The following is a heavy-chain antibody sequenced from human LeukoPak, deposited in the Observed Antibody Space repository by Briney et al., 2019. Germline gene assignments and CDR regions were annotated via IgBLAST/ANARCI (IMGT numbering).Heavy chain of an antibody. Sequence: GSLRLSCAASGFTFSSYWMSWVRQAPGKGLEWIGEINHSGSTNNNPSLKSRVTISVDTSKNQFSLKLSSVTAADTAVYYCARGRAAASGDYWGQGTLVTVSS. CDR3: ARGRAAASGDY. D-gene: IGHD2-2*01. CDR2: INHSGST. J-gene: IGHJ4*02. CDR1: GFTFSSYW. V-gene: IGHV4-34*01.